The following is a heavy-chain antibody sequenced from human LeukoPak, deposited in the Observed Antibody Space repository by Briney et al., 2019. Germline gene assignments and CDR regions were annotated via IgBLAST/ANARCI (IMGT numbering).Heavy chain of an antibody. CDR2: IKQDGSEK. Sequence: GSLRLSCAASGFTFSSYWMSWVRQAPGKGLEWVANIKQDGSEKYYVDSVKGRFTISRDNAKNSLYLQMNSLRAEDTALYYCAKDFGGTVIANFDYWGQGILVTVSS. V-gene: IGHV3-7*03. CDR3: AKDFGGTVIANFDY. J-gene: IGHJ4*02. D-gene: IGHD2-21*01. CDR1: GFTFSSYW.